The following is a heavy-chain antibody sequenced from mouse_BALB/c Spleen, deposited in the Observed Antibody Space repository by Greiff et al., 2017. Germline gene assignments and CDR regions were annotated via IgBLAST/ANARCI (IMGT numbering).Heavy chain of an antibody. CDR3: ARNLTGGEFFDY. CDR1: GFTFSSYT. V-gene: IGHV5-12-2*01. Sequence: EVQLVAFGGGLVQPGGSLKLSCAASGFTFSSYTMSWVRQTPEKRLEWVAYISNGGGSTYYPDTVKGRFTISRDNAKNTLYLQMSSLKSEDTAMYYCARNLTGGEFFDYWGQGTTLTVAT. CDR2: ISNGGGST. J-gene: IGHJ2*01. D-gene: IGHD4-1*01.